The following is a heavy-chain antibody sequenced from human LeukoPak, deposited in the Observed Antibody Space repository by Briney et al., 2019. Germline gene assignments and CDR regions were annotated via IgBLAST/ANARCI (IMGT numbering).Heavy chain of an antibody. J-gene: IGHJ4*02. Sequence: PSETLSLTCTVSGGSISSYYWSWIRQPPGKGLEWIGYIYYSGSTNYNPSLKSRVTISVDTSKNQFSLKLSSVTAADTAVCYCARANDYGSGSYLLDYWGQGTLVTVSS. D-gene: IGHD3-10*01. CDR3: ARANDYGSGSYLLDY. V-gene: IGHV4-59*01. CDR2: IYYSGST. CDR1: GGSISSYY.